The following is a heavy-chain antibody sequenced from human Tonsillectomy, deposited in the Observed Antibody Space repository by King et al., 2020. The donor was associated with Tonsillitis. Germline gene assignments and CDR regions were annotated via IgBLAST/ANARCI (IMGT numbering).Heavy chain of an antibody. CDR2: IKQDGSEK. CDR3: ARGGYSGYDRTHYFDY. D-gene: IGHD5-12*01. J-gene: IGHJ4*02. Sequence: VQLVESGGDLVQPGGSLRLSCAASGFTFSSFWMSWVRQAPGKGLEWVANIKQDGSEKYYVDSVKGRFTISRDNAKNSLYLQMNSLRVEDTAVYYSARGGYSGYDRTHYFDYWGQGTLVTVSS. CDR1: GFTFSSFW. V-gene: IGHV3-7*03.